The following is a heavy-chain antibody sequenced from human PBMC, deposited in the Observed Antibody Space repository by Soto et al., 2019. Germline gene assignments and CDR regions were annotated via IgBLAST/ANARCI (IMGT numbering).Heavy chain of an antibody. J-gene: IGHJ6*02. V-gene: IGHV4-30-2*06. CDR1: GGSITRGVYS. CDR2: TYQSGVS. Sequence: SETRSLTCTVSGGSITRGVYSWTWIRQSPGKVLEWIGYTYQSGVSYYNPSLKSRVTISVDRSKNRFSLNLTSATAADTAVYYCARDYYGMDVWGQGTTVTVS. CDR3: ARDYYGMDV.